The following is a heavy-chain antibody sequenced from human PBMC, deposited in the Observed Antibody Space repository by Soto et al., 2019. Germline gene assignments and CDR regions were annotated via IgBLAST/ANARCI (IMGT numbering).Heavy chain of an antibody. V-gene: IGHV1-3*04. CDR2: INTGNGNT. D-gene: IGHD5-12*01. J-gene: IGHJ5*02. CDR1: GITSTTYA. Sequence: QVQLVQSGVEEKKPGASVKVSCKASGITSTTYAIHWVRQAPGQGLEWMGWINTGNGNTRYSQRFLGRVSLTTDTSASTASMDLSSLTSEDTAVYYCARAISGYVTWGQGTLITVSS. CDR3: ARAISGYVT.